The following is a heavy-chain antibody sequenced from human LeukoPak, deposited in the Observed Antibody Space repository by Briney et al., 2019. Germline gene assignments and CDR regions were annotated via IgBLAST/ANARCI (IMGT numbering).Heavy chain of an antibody. D-gene: IGHD3-10*01. V-gene: IGHV4-38-2*02. J-gene: IGHJ5*02. CDR2: IYHSGIT. Sequence: SETLSLTCTVSGYSIRSGFYWGWIRQPPGKGLEWIGNIYHSGITYYTPSLKSRVTISVDTSKNQFYLKLSSVTAADTAVYYCARARITMVRGVISWFDPWGQGTLVTVSS. CDR1: GYSIRSGFY. CDR3: ARARITMVRGVISWFDP.